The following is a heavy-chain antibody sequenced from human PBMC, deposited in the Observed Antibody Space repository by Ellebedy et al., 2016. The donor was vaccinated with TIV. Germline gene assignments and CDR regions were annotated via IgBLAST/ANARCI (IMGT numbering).Heavy chain of an antibody. V-gene: IGHV3-23*01. D-gene: IGHD4-23*01. CDR3: AKEKSGGGNSVDY. Sequence: GESLKISCAASGFTFGHFAMNWVRQSPGKGLECVAAITGRAAGTFYAESVKGRFTISRDNPKNTLYLQMNNLRAEDTAVYYCAKEKSGGGNSVDYWGQGTLVTVSS. CDR2: ITGRAAGT. J-gene: IGHJ4*02. CDR1: GFTFGHFA.